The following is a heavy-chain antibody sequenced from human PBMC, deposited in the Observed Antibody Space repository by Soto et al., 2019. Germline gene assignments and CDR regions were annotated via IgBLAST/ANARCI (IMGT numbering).Heavy chain of an antibody. CDR2: INAGNGNT. D-gene: IGHD2-2*01. Sequence: ASVKVSCKASGYTFTSYAMHWVRQAPGQRLEWMGWINAGNGNTKYSQKIQGRVTITRDTSASTAYMEMSSLRSEDTAVYYCASSSASGLSNDYWGQGTLVTVSS. V-gene: IGHV1-3*01. CDR3: ASSSASGLSNDY. J-gene: IGHJ4*02. CDR1: GYTFTSYA.